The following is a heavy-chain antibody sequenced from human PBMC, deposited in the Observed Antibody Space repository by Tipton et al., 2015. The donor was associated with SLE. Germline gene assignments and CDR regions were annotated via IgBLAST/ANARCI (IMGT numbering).Heavy chain of an antibody. CDR1: GDSINNDYS. V-gene: IGHV4-38-2*02. J-gene: IGHJ4*02. Sequence: TLSLTCSVSGDSINNDYSWGWIRQPPGKGLEWIGTIYNPGSTYYNPSLKSRATISVDTSKNQFSLNLSSMSAADTAVYYCAKDRWTNHYYAPFDYWGQGTLVTVSS. CDR3: AKDRWTNHYYAPFDY. D-gene: IGHD3-16*01. CDR2: IYNPGST.